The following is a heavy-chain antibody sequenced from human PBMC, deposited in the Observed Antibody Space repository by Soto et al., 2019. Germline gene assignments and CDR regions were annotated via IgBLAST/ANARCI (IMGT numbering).Heavy chain of an antibody. CDR2: IYYSGRT. D-gene: IGHD1-26*01. J-gene: IGHJ4*02. V-gene: IGHV4-31*02. CDR3: AGSPSSINFDY. Sequence: CSWIRQQPGKGLEWIGYIYYSGRTYYNPSLKSRVAISVDTSKNQFSLKMSSVTDADTAVYYCAGSPSSINFDYRGQASLVTLSS.